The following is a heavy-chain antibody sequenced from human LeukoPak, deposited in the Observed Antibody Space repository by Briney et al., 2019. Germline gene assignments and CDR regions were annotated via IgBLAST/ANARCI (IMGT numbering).Heavy chain of an antibody. V-gene: IGHV3-21*01. CDR1: GFTFSSYS. J-gene: IGHJ3*02. Sequence: GSLRLSCAASGFTFSSYSMNWVRQAPGKGLEWVSSISSSSSYIYYADSVKGRFTISRDNAKNSLYLQMNSLRAEDTAVYYCASVDSGYQYDAFDIWGQGTMVTVSS. CDR3: ASVDSGYQYDAFDI. D-gene: IGHD3-22*01. CDR2: ISSSSSYI.